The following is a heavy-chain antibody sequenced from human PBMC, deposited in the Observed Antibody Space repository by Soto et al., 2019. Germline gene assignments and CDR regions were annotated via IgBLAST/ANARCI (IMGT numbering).Heavy chain of an antibody. V-gene: IGHV1-24*01. CDR3: ATDLWFGEFPLYNWFDP. CDR1: GYTLTELS. CDR2: FDPEDGET. J-gene: IGHJ5*02. Sequence: QVQLVQSGAEVKKPGASVKVSCKVSGYTLTELSMHWVRQAPGKGLEWMGGFDPEDGETIYAQKFQGRVTMTEDTTTDTADMERSSLRSEDTAVYYCATDLWFGEFPLYNWFDPWGQGTLVTVSS. D-gene: IGHD3-10*01.